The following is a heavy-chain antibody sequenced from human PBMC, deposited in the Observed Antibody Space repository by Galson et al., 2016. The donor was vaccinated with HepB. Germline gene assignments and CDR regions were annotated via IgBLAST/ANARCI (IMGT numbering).Heavy chain of an antibody. CDR3: ASRTILGDLDV. Sequence: SVKVSCKASGYTFTSHSVHWVRQAPGQGLEWMGRVVPSGGATTYAPRFQGRVTMTRDTSTSTVYMDLSSLRFEDTAVYYCASRTILGDLDVWGQGTTVSVSS. J-gene: IGHJ6*02. D-gene: IGHD2/OR15-2a*01. CDR1: GYTFTSHS. V-gene: IGHV1-46*01. CDR2: VVPSGGAT.